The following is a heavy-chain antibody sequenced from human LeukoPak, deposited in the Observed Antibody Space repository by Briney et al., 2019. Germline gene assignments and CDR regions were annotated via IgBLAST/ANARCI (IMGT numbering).Heavy chain of an antibody. CDR3: ARDRSSGWSYGMDV. D-gene: IGHD6-19*01. Sequence: GGSLRLSCAASGFTFSDYYMSWIRQAPGKGLVWVSYISSSGSTIYYADSVKGRFTISRDNAKNSLYLQMNSLRAEDTAVYYCARDRSSGWSYGMDVWGQGTTVTVSS. CDR2: ISSSGSTI. CDR1: GFTFSDYY. V-gene: IGHV3-11*01. J-gene: IGHJ6*02.